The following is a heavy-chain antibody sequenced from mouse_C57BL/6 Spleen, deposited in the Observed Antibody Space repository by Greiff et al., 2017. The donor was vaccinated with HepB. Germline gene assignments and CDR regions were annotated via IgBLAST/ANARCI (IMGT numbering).Heavy chain of an antibody. D-gene: IGHD2-10*01. Sequence: EVMLVESGGGLVQPGGSLSLSCAASGFTFTDYYMSWVRQPPGKALEWLGFIRNKANGYTTEYSASVKGRFTISRDNSQSILYLQMNALRAEDSATYYCARSYYGNYGYFDVWGTGTTVTVSS. CDR2: IRNKANGYTT. J-gene: IGHJ1*03. CDR3: ARSYYGNYGYFDV. V-gene: IGHV7-3*01. CDR1: GFTFTDYY.